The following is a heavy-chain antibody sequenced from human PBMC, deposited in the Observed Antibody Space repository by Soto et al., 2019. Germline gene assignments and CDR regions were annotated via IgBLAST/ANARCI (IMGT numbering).Heavy chain of an antibody. J-gene: IGHJ6*02. CDR1: GGSISSGGYY. Sequence: SETLSLTCTVSGGSISSGGYYWSWIRQHPGKGLEWIGYIYYSGSTYYNPSLKSRVTISVDTSKNQFSLKLSSVTAADTAVYYCERDARNGGYCSSTRCYRAPGLCYYYGMDVWRQGTTVTVS. CDR3: ERDARNGGYCSSTRCYRAPGLCYYYGMDV. V-gene: IGHV4-31*03. CDR2: IYYSGST. D-gene: IGHD2-2*02.